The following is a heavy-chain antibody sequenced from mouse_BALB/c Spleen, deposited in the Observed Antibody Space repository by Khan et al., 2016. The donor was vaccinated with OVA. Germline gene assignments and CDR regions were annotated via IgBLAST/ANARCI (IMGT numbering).Heavy chain of an antibody. J-gene: IGHJ2*01. CDR3: ARVYGGDFDY. Sequence: EVKLEVSGPGLVKPSQSLSLTCTVTGYSITSDYAWNWIRQFPGNKLEWMGYISYSGNTNYNPSLKSRISITRDTSKNQFFLQLNSVTTEDTATYYCARVYGGDFDYWGQGNTLTVSS. D-gene: IGHD2-10*02. CDR2: ISYSGNT. CDR1: GYSITSDYA. V-gene: IGHV3-2*02.